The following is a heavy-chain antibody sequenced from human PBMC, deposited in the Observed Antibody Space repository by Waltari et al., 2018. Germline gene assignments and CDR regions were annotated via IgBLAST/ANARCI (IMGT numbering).Heavy chain of an antibody. Sequence: QVQLQESGPGLVKPSPTLSLTCTVSGGSISRRGYSWSWIRQHPGKGLEWIGYIYYSGSTYYNPSLKSRVTISVDTSKNQFSLKLSSVTAADTAVYYCARDWYGSGSRFDYWGQGTLVTVSS. V-gene: IGHV4-31*03. CDR2: IYYSGST. CDR1: GGSISRRGYS. CDR3: ARDWYGSGSRFDY. D-gene: IGHD3-10*01. J-gene: IGHJ4*02.